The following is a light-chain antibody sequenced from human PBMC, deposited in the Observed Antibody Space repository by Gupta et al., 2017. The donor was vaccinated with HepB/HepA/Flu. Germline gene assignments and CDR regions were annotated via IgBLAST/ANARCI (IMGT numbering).Light chain of an antibody. CDR1: SSDVGAYNY. V-gene: IGLV2-11*01. CDR3: ASHAGSAVV. Sequence: QSALTQHRAASGSPGQSVTISCAGTSSDVGAYNYVYWLQQYPGKAPKFIIYDVNKRPSGVPDRFSGSKSGNTAYLTISGLQAEDEADYYCASHAGSAVVFGGGTKVTVL. J-gene: IGLJ2*01. CDR2: DVN.